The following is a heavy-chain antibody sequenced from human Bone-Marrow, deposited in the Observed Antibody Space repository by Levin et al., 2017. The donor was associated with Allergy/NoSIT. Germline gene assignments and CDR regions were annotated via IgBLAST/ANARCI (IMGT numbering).Heavy chain of an antibody. V-gene: IGHV3-49*03. CDR3: TRDHFRPGDYFDY. J-gene: IGHJ4*02. CDR1: GFTFGDYA. CDR2: IRSKAYGGTS. D-gene: IGHD3-3*02. Sequence: GESLKISCTASGFTFGDYAMSWFRQAPGKGLEWVGFIRSKAYGGTSEYAAAVKGRFSISRDDSKSIAYLQMNSLKTEDTAVYYCTRDHFRPGDYFDYWGQGTLVTVSS.